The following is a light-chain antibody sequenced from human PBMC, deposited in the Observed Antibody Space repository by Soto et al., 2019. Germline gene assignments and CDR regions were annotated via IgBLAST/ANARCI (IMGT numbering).Light chain of an antibody. V-gene: IGKV1-5*03. J-gene: IGKJ3*01. CDR1: QIINTW. CDR3: QQYATYSGT. CDR2: RAS. Sequence: DIQMTQSPSSLSASVGDRVTITCRASQIINTWLAWYQQKPGKAPKLLIYRASNLVNVVPSRFSGSGSGTEFTLTISSLQPDDFSLYYCQQYATYSGTFGPGTKVDL.